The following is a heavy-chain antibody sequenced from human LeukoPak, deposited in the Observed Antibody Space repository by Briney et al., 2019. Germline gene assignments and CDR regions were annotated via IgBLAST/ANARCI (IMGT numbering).Heavy chain of an antibody. J-gene: IGHJ4*02. CDR2: ISGSGGST. CDR1: GFTFSSYA. D-gene: IGHD2-2*01. Sequence: GGSLRLSCAASGFTFSSYAMSWVRQAPGKGLEWVSAISGSGGSTYYADSVRGRFTISRDNSKNTLYLQMNSLRAEDTAVYYCAKDRGYCSSTSCYPGFVFDYWGQGTLVTVSS. V-gene: IGHV3-23*01. CDR3: AKDRGYCSSTSCYPGFVFDY.